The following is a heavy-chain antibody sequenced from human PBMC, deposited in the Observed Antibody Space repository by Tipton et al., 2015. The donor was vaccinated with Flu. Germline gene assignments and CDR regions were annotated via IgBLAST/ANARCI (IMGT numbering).Heavy chain of an antibody. J-gene: IGHJ4*02. D-gene: IGHD3-10*01. Sequence: SLRLSCAASGFTFSDYWMAWVRQAPGKGLEWVANIKQDGSERYYVDSVKGRFTISRDNAKSSLFLQMNSLRAEDTAVYYCVRKGFGDYWGQGILVTVSS. CDR1: GFTFSDYW. CDR2: IKQDGSER. CDR3: VRKGFGDY. V-gene: IGHV3-7*01.